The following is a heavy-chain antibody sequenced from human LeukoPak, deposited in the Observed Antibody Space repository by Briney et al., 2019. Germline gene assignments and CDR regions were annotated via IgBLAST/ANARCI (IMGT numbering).Heavy chain of an antibody. Sequence: GGSLRLSCAASGFTFSSYWVHWVRQAPGKGLEWVSRINNDGSTITYADSVKGRFTISRDNAQNTLSLQMDSLRAEDTAIYFCARAGYYRFDYWGQGTLVTVSS. D-gene: IGHD2-15*01. CDR3: ARAGYYRFDY. V-gene: IGHV3-74*03. CDR1: GFTFSSYW. CDR2: INNDGSTI. J-gene: IGHJ4*02.